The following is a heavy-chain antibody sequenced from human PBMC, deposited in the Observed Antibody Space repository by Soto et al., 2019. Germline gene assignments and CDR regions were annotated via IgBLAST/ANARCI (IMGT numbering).Heavy chain of an antibody. CDR3: APMGV. Sequence: GGSLRLSCAASGFTFSNAWMSWVRQAPGKGLEWVSAISGSDNTTYYADSVKGRFTISRDNSKNTLYLQMNSLRADDTALYYCAPMGVWGQGTTVTVSS. CDR2: ISGSDNTT. V-gene: IGHV3-23*01. CDR1: GFTFSNAW. J-gene: IGHJ6*02.